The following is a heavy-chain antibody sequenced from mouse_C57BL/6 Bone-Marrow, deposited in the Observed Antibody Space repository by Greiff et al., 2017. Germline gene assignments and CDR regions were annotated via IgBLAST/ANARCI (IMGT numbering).Heavy chain of an antibody. V-gene: IGHV1-81*01. CDR3: ALYYYGSRFAY. J-gene: IGHJ3*01. Sequence: VKLQESGAELARPGASVKLSCKASGYTFTSYDISWVKQRTGQGLEWIGEIYPRSGNTDYNEKFKGKATLTADKSSSTSYMELRSLTSEDSAFYFCALYYYGSRFAYWGQGTLVTVSA. CDR1: GYTFTSYD. D-gene: IGHD1-1*01. CDR2: IYPRSGNT.